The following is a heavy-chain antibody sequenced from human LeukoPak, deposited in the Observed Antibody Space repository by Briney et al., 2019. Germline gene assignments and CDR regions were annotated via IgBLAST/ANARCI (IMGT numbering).Heavy chain of an antibody. CDR3: ARGGVVLMYDY. J-gene: IGHJ4*02. D-gene: IGHD2-2*01. CDR2: IYTSGNT. Sequence: SETLSLTCTVSDYSISSDYHWSWIRQPAGKGLEWIGRIYTSGNTDYNPSLKSRVTISVDTSKNQFSLRLSSVTAADTAVYYCARGGVVLMYDYWGQGTLVTVSS. CDR1: DYSISSDYH. V-gene: IGHV4-61*02.